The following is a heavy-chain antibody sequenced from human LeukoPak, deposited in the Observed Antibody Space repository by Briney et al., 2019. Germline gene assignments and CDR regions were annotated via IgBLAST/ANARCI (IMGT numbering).Heavy chain of an antibody. V-gene: IGHV3-23*01. CDR1: GFTFSSYA. CDR2: ISGSGGST. J-gene: IGHJ4*02. D-gene: IGHD3-9*01. CDR3: AKDLVTVRYFDWLPDFFDY. Sequence: GGSLRLSCAASGFTFSSYAMSWVRQAPGKGLEWVSAISGSGGSTYYADSVKGRFTISRDNSKNTLYLQMNSLRAEDTAVYYCAKDLVTVRYFDWLPDFFDYWGQGTLVTVSS.